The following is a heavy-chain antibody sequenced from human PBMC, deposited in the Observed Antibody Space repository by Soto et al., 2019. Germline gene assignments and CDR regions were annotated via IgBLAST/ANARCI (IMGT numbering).Heavy chain of an antibody. V-gene: IGHV1-69*16. CDR3: ATARGGSFSS. D-gene: IGHD1-26*01. CDR1: GGTFSTYT. CDR2: IIPILETP. J-gene: IGHJ5*02. Sequence: QVQLVQSGAEVKKPGASVKVSCKASGGTFSTYTINWVRQAPGKAPEWMGGIIPILETPNYAQKFQGRVTITADESTTTAHMELSSLRSEDTAIYSRATARGGSFSSWGQGTLVTVSS.